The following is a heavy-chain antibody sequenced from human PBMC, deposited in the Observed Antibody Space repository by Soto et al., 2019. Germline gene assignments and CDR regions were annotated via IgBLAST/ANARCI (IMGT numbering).Heavy chain of an antibody. J-gene: IGHJ4*02. CDR3: ARGSGSSSGYIYY. Sequence: PGGSLRLSCAASGFTFSSYSMNWVRQAPGKGLEWVSSISSSSSYIYYADSVEGRFTISRDNAKNSLYLQMNSLRAEDTAVYYCARGSGSSSGYIYYWGQGTLVTVSS. D-gene: IGHD3-22*01. V-gene: IGHV3-21*01. CDR1: GFTFSSYS. CDR2: ISSSSSYI.